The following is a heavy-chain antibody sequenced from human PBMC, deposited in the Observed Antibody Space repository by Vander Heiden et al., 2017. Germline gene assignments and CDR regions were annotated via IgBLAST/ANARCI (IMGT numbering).Heavy chain of an antibody. CDR1: GGSISSYY. V-gene: IGHV4-4*07. Sequence: QVQLQESGPGLVKPSETLSLTCTVSGGSISSYYWSWLRQPAGNGLEWIGRVYVSGSADYNPSVRSRATMSVDASKTQFSLKLTSVTAADTAVYYCARDRSSRWDKDYFDYWGQGTLVTVSS. CDR3: ARDRSSRWDKDYFDY. J-gene: IGHJ4*02. CDR2: VYVSGSA. D-gene: IGHD6-13*01.